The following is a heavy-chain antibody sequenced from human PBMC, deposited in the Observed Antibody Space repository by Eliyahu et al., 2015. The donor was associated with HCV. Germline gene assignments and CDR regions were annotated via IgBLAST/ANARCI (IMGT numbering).Heavy chain of an antibody. V-gene: IGHV3-48*03. D-gene: IGHD3-10*01. CDR1: GFTFSSYE. Sequence: EVQLVESGGGLVQPGGSLRLSCAASGFTFSSYEMNWVRQAXGKGLEWVSYISSSGSTIYYADSVKGRFTISRDNAKNSLYLQMNSLRAEDTAVYYCAREKASGSYYYWGQGTLVTVSS. CDR2: ISSSGSTI. J-gene: IGHJ4*02. CDR3: AREKASGSYYY.